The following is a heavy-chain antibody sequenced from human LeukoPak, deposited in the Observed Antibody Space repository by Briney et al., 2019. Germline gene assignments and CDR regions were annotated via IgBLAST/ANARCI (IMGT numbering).Heavy chain of an antibody. V-gene: IGHV3-21*01. CDR3: AKDWSRYYFDY. CDR2: ISSSSSYI. CDR1: GFTFSSYS. Sequence: AGGSLRLSCAASGFTFSSYSMNWVRQAPGKGLEWVSSISSSSSYIYYADSVKGRFTISRDNAKNSLYLQMNSLRAEDTAVYYCAKDWSRYYFDYWGQGTLVTVSS. J-gene: IGHJ4*02.